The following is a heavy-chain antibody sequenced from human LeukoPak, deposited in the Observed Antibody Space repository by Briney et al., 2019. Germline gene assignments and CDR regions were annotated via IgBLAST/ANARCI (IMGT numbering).Heavy chain of an antibody. CDR3: ARRLRRNYFDY. Sequence: PGGSLRLSCAASGFTVSDYYMTWIRQAPGKGLDWVSYISFSGSTIYYADSVKGRFTISRDNAKNSLYLQMNSLRAEDTAVYYCARRLRRNYFDYWGQGTLVTVSS. V-gene: IGHV3-11*04. J-gene: IGHJ4*02. D-gene: IGHD4-17*01. CDR2: ISFSGSTI. CDR1: GFTVSDYY.